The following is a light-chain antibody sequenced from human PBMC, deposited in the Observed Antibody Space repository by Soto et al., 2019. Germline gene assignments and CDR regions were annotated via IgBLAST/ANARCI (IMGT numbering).Light chain of an antibody. V-gene: IGKV3D-15*01. CDR3: QQYNICSRT. J-gene: IGKJ1*01. Sequence: EIVMTQSPATLSVSPGERATLSCRASQSVSSNLAWYQQKPGQAPRLLIYGASIRATGIPDRFSGSESGTEITLTISSLQSEDFPVYYCQQYNICSRTFGQGTKVEIK. CDR2: GAS. CDR1: QSVSSN.